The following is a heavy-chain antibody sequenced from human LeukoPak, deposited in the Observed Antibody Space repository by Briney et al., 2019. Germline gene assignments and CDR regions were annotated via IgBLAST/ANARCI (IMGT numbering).Heavy chain of an antibody. Sequence: PSETLSLTCTVSGGSISSSSYYWGWIRQPPGKELEWIGSIYYSGSTHYNPSHKSRVTISVDTSKNQFSLKLSSVTAADTAVYYCASRYGSSGWYGYWGQGTLVTVSS. CDR1: GGSISSSSYY. V-gene: IGHV4-39*07. CDR3: ASRYGSSGWYGY. CDR2: IYYSGST. D-gene: IGHD6-19*01. J-gene: IGHJ4*02.